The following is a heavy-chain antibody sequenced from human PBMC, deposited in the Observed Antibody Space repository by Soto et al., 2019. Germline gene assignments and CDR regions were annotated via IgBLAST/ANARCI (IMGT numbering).Heavy chain of an antibody. CDR2: VYYGGST. D-gene: IGHD3-22*01. J-gene: IGHJ6*02. CDR3: AGGDYYHSSGYYLYYYTMDV. V-gene: IGHV4-39*01. CDR1: GGSVSSSSYY. Sequence: SETLSLTCTFSGGSVSSSSYYWGWVRQPPGKGLEWIGSVYYGGSTYYNPSLKSRVTISVETSKSQFSLKLSSVTAADTAVYYCAGGDYYHSSGYYLYYYTMDVWGQGTTVTVSS.